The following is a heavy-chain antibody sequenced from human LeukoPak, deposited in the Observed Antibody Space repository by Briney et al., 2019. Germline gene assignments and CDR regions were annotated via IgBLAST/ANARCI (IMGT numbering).Heavy chain of an antibody. CDR1: GGSISSSSYY. D-gene: IGHD3-16*01. J-gene: IGHJ4*02. V-gene: IGHV4-39*01. CDR3: ARQAGETVDY. CDR2: IYYSGST. Sequence: PSETLSLTCTVSGGSISSSSYYWGWIRQPPGKGLEWIGSIYYSGSTYYNPSLRSRVTISVDTSKNQFSLRLSSVTAADTAVYYCARQAGETVDYWGQGTLVTVSS.